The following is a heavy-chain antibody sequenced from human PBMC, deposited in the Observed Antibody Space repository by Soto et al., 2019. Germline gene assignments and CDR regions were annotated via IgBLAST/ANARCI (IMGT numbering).Heavy chain of an antibody. J-gene: IGHJ4*02. D-gene: IGHD1-7*01. V-gene: IGHV1-69*02. Sequence: QVQLVQSGAEVKKPGSSVKVSCKASGGTFSSYPISSVRQAPGQGLEWMGRIIPILDITDYAQRFQGRVTITADKSTSTAYMELSSLSSDDTAVYYCARPTSTGTTSGYYFDYWGQGTLVTFSS. CDR2: IIPILDIT. CDR1: GGTFSSYP. CDR3: ARPTSTGTTSGYYFDY.